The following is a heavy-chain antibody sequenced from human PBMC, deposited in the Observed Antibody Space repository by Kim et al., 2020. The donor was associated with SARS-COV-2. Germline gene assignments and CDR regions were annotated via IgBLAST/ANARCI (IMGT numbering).Heavy chain of an antibody. D-gene: IGHD3-10*01. CDR1: GFTFSSYG. J-gene: IGHJ4*02. Sequence: GGSLRLSCAASGFTFSSYGMHWVRQAPGKGLEWVAVIWYDGSNKYYADSVKGRFTISRDNSKNTLYLQMNSLRAEDTAVYYCAKGRRGLWFRELYGSSTVDYWGQGTLVTVSS. V-gene: IGHV3-33*06. CDR2: IWYDGSNK. CDR3: AKGRRGLWFRELYGSSTVDY.